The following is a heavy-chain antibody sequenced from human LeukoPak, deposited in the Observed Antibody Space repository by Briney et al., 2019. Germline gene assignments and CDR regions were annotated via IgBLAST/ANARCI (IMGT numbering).Heavy chain of an antibody. CDR3: ATGVQGGGWYTN. Sequence: ASLKLSCKVSGYTLTELSMHWVRQAPGKGLEWMGGFDPEDGETIYAQTFQGRVTMTEDTSTDAAYMELSSLRSEDTAVYYCATGVQGGGWYTNWGQGTLVTVFS. D-gene: IGHD6-19*01. V-gene: IGHV1-24*01. J-gene: IGHJ4*02. CDR2: FDPEDGET. CDR1: GYTLTELS.